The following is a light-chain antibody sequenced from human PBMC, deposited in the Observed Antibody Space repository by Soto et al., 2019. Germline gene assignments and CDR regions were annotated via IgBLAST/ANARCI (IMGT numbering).Light chain of an antibody. V-gene: IGLV2-23*02. CDR1: SSDIGSYNF. CDR3: CSYAGDITGV. CDR2: VVN. Sequence: QSALTQPASVSGSPGQSITISCTGTSSDIGSYNFVSWYQQYPGKAPKLMIYVVNKRPSGVSNRFSGSKSGNTASLTISGLQAEDEADYYCCSYAGDITGVFGGGTKLTVL. J-gene: IGLJ2*01.